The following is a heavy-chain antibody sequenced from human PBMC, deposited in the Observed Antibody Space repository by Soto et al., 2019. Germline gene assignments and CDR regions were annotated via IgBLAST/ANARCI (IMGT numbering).Heavy chain of an antibody. CDR1: GFSLNTSGVG. CDR2: IYGNDDQ. Sequence: QITLKESGPTLVKPTQTLTLTCTFSGFSLNTSGVGVGWVRQPPGKALEWLALIYGNDDQRYNLFLKNSLTITKATSRDQVVLTMTHVDPVDTATYYWAHANNGDDRTPYYFDSWGQGTRVTVS. D-gene: IGHD1-20*01. CDR3: AHANNGDDRTPYYFDS. J-gene: IGHJ4*02. V-gene: IGHV2-5*01.